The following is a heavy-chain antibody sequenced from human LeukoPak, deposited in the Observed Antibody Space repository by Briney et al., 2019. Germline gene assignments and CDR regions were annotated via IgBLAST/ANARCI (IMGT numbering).Heavy chain of an antibody. CDR2: IIPIFGTA. Sequence: GASVKVSCKASGGTFSSYAISWVRQAPGQGLEWMGGIIPIFGTANYAQKFQGRATITADESTSTAYMELSSLRSEDTAVYYCARGNYYDSSGPTQEYYFDYWGQGTLVTVSS. CDR3: ARGNYYDSSGPTQEYYFDY. V-gene: IGHV1-69*13. CDR1: GGTFSSYA. J-gene: IGHJ4*02. D-gene: IGHD3-22*01.